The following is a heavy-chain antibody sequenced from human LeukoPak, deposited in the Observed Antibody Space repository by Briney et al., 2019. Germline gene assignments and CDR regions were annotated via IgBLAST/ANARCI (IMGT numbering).Heavy chain of an antibody. CDR3: AKAARTYYDILTGPTYYFDY. D-gene: IGHD3-9*01. CDR1: GLTFSSYA. CDR2: ISGSGGST. V-gene: IGHV3-23*01. J-gene: IGHJ4*02. Sequence: GASLRLSCAASGLTFSSYAMSWVRQAPGKGLEWVSAISGSGGSTYYADSVKGRFTISRDNSKNTLYRQMNSLRAEDTAVYYCAKAARTYYDILTGPTYYFDYWGQATLVTVSS.